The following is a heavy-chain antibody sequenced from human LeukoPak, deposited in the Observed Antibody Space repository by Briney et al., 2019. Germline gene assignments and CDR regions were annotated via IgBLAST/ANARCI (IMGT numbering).Heavy chain of an antibody. CDR1: GFIFSHFG. J-gene: IGHJ4*02. Sequence: PGRSLRLSCATSGFIFSHFGMHWVRQAPGKGLEWVAAIQSDGSQEYFADSVKGRSTISRDKSKSTMYLQIDTLRAEDTAVYYCARDSCLIKTCLDYWGRGTLVTVSS. D-gene: IGHD3-10*01. V-gene: IGHV3-33*01. CDR2: IQSDGSQE. CDR3: ARDSCLIKTCLDY.